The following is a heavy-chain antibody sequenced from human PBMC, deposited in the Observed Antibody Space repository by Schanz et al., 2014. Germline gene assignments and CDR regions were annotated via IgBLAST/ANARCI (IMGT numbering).Heavy chain of an antibody. Sequence: EVQLLDSGGGLVQPGGSLRLSCVASGFTFSSYGMHWVRQAPGKGLEWVSSISHSGGSKYYADSVKGRFTISRDNSENTLYLQMNSLSADDTAVFYCAKGMGYCSGGTCYDYYYYGLDVWGQGTTVTVSS. J-gene: IGHJ6*02. CDR2: ISHSGGSK. V-gene: IGHV3-23*01. CDR1: GFTFSSYG. D-gene: IGHD2-15*01. CDR3: AKGMGYCSGGTCYDYYYYGLDV.